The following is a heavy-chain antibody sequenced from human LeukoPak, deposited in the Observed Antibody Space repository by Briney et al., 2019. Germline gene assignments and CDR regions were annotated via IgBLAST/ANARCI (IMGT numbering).Heavy chain of an antibody. Sequence: GGSLRLSCAASGFTFSSYTMNWVRQAPGKGLEWVSGISGSGGSTYYADSVKGRFTISRDNSKNTLYQQMNSLRAEDTAVYYCANVMVRGVPLDYWGQGTLVTVSS. V-gene: IGHV3-23*01. CDR3: ANVMVRGVPLDY. CDR1: GFTFSSYT. J-gene: IGHJ4*02. CDR2: ISGSGGST. D-gene: IGHD3-10*01.